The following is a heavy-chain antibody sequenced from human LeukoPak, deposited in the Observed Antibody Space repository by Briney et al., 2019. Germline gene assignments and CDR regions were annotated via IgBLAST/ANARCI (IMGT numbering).Heavy chain of an antibody. V-gene: IGHV3-7*01. CDR2: VNPDGRVI. Sequence: GXXLRLSCAASGFTFSSYWMSWVRQAPGKGLEWVANVNPDGRVILYVDSVKGRLTISRENANNSLYLQMSNLRVEDTAVYYCATSADSPGNSWGQGTLIAVSS. J-gene: IGHJ1*01. CDR1: GFTFSSYW. CDR3: ATSADSPGNS. D-gene: IGHD4-23*01.